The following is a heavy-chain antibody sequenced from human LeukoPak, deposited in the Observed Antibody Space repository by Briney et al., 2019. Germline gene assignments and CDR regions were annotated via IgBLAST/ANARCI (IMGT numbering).Heavy chain of an antibody. Sequence: GGSLRLSCAASGFTFNYYWLTWVRQAPGKGLEWVSHISSASITIYYADSVKGRFTISRDNAKSSLYLHMTSLRAEDTALYYCARDYYRSGSYAVDFWGQGTLVTVSS. V-gene: IGHV3-48*01. J-gene: IGHJ4*02. CDR2: ISSASITI. CDR3: ARDYYRSGSYAVDF. D-gene: IGHD3-10*01. CDR1: GFTFNYYW.